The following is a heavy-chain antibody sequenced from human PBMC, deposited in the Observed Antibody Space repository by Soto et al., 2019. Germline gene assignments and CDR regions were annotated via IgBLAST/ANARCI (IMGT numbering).Heavy chain of an antibody. CDR1: GGSFSGYY. CDR2: INHSGST. J-gene: IGHJ4*02. D-gene: IGHD2-2*01. Sequence: QVQLQQWGAGLLKPSETLSLTCAVYGGSFSGYYWSWIRQPPGKGLEWIGEINHSGSTNYNPSLKSRVTISVDTSKNQFSLKLSSVTAADTAVYYCARGGTPIARVPAAIWGYWGQGTLVTVSS. V-gene: IGHV4-34*01. CDR3: ARGGTPIARVPAAIWGY.